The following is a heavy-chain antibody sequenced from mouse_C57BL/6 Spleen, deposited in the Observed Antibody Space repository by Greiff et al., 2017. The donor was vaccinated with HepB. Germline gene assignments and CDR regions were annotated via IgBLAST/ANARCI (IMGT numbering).Heavy chain of an antibody. CDR2: ISSGGSYT. V-gene: IGHV5-6*01. J-gene: IGHJ1*03. CDR1: GFTFSSYG. CDR3: ARRYGSSPYWYFGV. Sequence: VQLKESGGDLVKPGGSLKLSCAASGFTFSSYGMSWVRQTPDKRLEWVATISSGGSYTYYTDSVKGRFTISRDNAKNNLYLQMSSLKSEDTAMYYCARRYGSSPYWYFGVWGTGTTVTVSS. D-gene: IGHD1-1*01.